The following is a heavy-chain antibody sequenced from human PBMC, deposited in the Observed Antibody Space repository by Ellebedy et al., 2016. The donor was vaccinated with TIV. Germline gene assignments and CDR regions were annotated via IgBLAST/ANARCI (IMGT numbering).Heavy chain of an antibody. D-gene: IGHD4-11*01. CDR3: ARINTFLDYTKEYYFDY. CDR1: GFSLTTVGVG. CDR2: IFWNDDE. Sequence: SGPTLVKPTQTLTLTCTFSGFSLTTVGVGVGWIRQPPGKALECLALIFWNDDERYSPSLKSRLTITKDTSKNQVVLTMTNMESVDTATYYCARINTFLDYTKEYYFDYWGQGTLVTVSS. J-gene: IGHJ4*02. V-gene: IGHV2-5*01.